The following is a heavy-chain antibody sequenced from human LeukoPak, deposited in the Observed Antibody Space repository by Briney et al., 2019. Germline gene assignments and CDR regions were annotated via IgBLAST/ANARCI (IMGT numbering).Heavy chain of an antibody. Sequence: SETLSLTCAVSGGSISSYYWSWIRQPPGKGLEWIGYIYYSGSTNYNPSLKSRVTISVDTSKNQFSLKLSSVTAADMAVYYCARENHDYGDFSFFDYWGQGTLVTVSS. J-gene: IGHJ4*02. CDR1: GGSISSYY. CDR2: IYYSGST. CDR3: ARENHDYGDFSFFDY. D-gene: IGHD4-17*01. V-gene: IGHV4-59*01.